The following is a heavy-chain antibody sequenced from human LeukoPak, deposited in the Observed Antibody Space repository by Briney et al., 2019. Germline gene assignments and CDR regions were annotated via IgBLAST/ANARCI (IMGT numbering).Heavy chain of an antibody. CDR1: GFTFSTYA. V-gene: IGHV3-23*01. D-gene: IGHD1-14*01. CDR2: ISGGDSVYT. J-gene: IGHJ3*02. Sequence: PGGSLRLSCAASGFTFSTYALSWVRQAPGKGLEWVSAISGGDSVYTYYADSVKGRFTISRDNSKSTLYLQMNSLRADDTAVYYCAKDPVIGEPHVFDIWGHGTMVTVSS. CDR3: AKDPVIGEPHVFDI.